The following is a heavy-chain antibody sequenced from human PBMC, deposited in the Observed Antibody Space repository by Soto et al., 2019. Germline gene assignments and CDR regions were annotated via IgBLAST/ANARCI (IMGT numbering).Heavy chain of an antibody. CDR3: ARGSWGYFDS. J-gene: IGHJ4*02. CDR1: GASGTNHSDY. Sequence: SETLSLTCSVSGASGTNHSDYCSWFRQPPGKGLEWIGKSYSSGTSYYSTSLESRATISVDSSKNQFSLKLNSVTAADTATYFCARGSWGYFDSRGKGSLVPVSP. CDR2: SYSSGTS. V-gene: IGHV4-39*02. D-gene: IGHD3-16*01.